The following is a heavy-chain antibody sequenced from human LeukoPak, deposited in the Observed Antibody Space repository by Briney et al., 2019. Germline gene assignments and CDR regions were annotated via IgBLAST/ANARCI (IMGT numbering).Heavy chain of an antibody. CDR1: GFTFSSYS. J-gene: IGHJ4*02. CDR3: ARVIAVAAVDY. CDR2: ISSSSSYV. Sequence: GGSLRLSCAASGFTFSSYSMNWVRQAPGKGLEWVSSISSSSSYVYYADSVKGRFTISRDNAKNSLYLQMNSPRAEDTAVYYCARVIAVAAVDYWGQGTLVTVSS. D-gene: IGHD6-19*01. V-gene: IGHV3-21*01.